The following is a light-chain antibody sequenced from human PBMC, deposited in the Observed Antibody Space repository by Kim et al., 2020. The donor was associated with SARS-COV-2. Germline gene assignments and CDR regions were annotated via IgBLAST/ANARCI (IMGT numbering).Light chain of an antibody. CDR3: QAWDSSTAV. Sequence: SVAPGQTASITCSGDRLGDKYACWYQQKPGQSPVLVIYQDSKRPSGIPERFSGSNSRNTATLTIGGTQAMDEADYYCQAWDSSTAVFGGGTQLTVL. CDR1: RLGDKY. V-gene: IGLV3-1*01. CDR2: QDS. J-gene: IGLJ3*02.